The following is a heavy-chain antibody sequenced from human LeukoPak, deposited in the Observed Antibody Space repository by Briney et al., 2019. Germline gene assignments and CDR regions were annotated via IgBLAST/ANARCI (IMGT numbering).Heavy chain of an antibody. CDR2: INAGNGNT. V-gene: IGHV1-3*01. J-gene: IGHJ3*02. D-gene: IGHD3-3*01. CDR1: GYTFTRYA. Sequence: GASVKVSCKASGYTFTRYAMHWVRQAPGQRLEWMGWINAGNGNTKYSQKFQGRVTMTTDTSTSTAYMELRSLRSDDTAVYYCARLSLYDFWSGYPMGAFDIWGQGTMVTVSS. CDR3: ARLSLYDFWSGYPMGAFDI.